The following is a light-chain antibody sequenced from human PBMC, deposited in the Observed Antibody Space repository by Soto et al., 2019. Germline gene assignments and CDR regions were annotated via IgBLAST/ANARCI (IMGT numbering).Light chain of an antibody. CDR2: DAS. CDR1: QSISSW. CDR3: QEYKSYSWT. Sequence: DIQMTQSPSTLSASVGDRVTITCRASQSISSWLAWYQQKPWKAPKLLIYDASSLESGVPSRVSGSGSGTEFTLTIDSLQPDDFATYYCQEYKSYSWTFGQGTKVDIK. V-gene: IGKV1-5*01. J-gene: IGKJ1*01.